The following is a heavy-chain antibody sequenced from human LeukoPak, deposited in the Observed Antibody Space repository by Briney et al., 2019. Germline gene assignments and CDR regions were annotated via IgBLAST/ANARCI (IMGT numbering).Heavy chain of an antibody. Sequence: GGSLRLSCAASGFTFSSYAMHWVRQAPGKGLEYVSAISSNGGSTYYANSVKGRFTISRDNSKNTLYLQMGGLRAEDMAAYYCARGIVVPAAKGGFWFDPWGQGTLVTVSS. J-gene: IGHJ5*02. CDR1: GFTFSSYA. D-gene: IGHD2-2*01. CDR3: ARGIVVPAAKGGFWFDP. CDR2: ISSNGGST. V-gene: IGHV3-64*01.